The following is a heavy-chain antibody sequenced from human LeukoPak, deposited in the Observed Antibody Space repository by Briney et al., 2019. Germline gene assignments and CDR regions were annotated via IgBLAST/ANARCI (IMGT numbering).Heavy chain of an antibody. V-gene: IGHV3-74*01. J-gene: IGHJ3*02. Sequence: SGGSLRLSCAASRFTFSGYWMHWVRQAPGKGLVWVSRINSDGSSTRYADSVKGRFTLSRDNSKNTLFLQMNSLRAEDTAVYYCAREPQGDSSGYDAFDIWGQGTMVTVSS. CDR2: INSDGSST. CDR3: AREPQGDSSGYDAFDI. D-gene: IGHD3-22*01. CDR1: RFTFSGYW.